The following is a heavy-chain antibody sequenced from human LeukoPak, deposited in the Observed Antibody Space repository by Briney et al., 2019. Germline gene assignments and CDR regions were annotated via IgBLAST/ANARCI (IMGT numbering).Heavy chain of an antibody. D-gene: IGHD6-19*01. CDR1: GGSISPYY. J-gene: IGHJ4*02. Sequence: SETLSLTCTVSGGSISPYYWSWIRQPPGKGLKWIGYIYYSGSTNYNPSLKSRVTISVDTSKNQFSLKLSSVTAADTAVYYCARGSSGYSSGWLDYWGQGTLVTVSS. CDR3: ARGSSGYSSGWLDY. V-gene: IGHV4-59*12. CDR2: IYYSGST.